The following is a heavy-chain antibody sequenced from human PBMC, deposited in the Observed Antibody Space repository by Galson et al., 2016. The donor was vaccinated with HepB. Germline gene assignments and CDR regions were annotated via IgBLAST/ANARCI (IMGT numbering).Heavy chain of an antibody. CDR1: GFPFIHAW. D-gene: IGHD2-8*01. V-gene: IGHV3-15*01. J-gene: IGHJ3*01. CDR3: AKVYLPPPNDAYDV. CDR2: IKSKGGGGTI. Sequence: SLRLSCAVPGFPFIHAWMSWVRQAPGKGLEWVGRIKSKGGGGTIDYAAPVKGRFTISRDDSKNMLYLQMNSLRSEDTAVYYCAKVYLPPPNDAYDVWGQGTLVTVSS.